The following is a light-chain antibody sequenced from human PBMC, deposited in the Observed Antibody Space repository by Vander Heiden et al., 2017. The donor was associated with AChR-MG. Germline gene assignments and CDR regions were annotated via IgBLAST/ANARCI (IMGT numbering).Light chain of an antibody. J-gene: IGLJ3*02. CDR3: CSYAGTYTWV. CDR1: GSNVGGYNY. Sequence: QSALTQPRSVSGSPGPSVTIPCPATGSNVGGYNYVSWYQQHRGKAPKLIIYDVSKRTAGVPDRFAGSKAGNTASLTISGLQAEDEADYSGCSYAGTYTWVFGGGTKLTVL. CDR2: DVS. V-gene: IGLV2-11*01.